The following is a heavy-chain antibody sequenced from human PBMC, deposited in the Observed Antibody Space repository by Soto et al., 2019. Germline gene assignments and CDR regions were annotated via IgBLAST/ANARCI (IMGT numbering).Heavy chain of an antibody. V-gene: IGHV4-59*08. CDR3: ARQGFGQLHGLVDV. CDR2: IHHSGLT. J-gene: IGHJ6*02. CDR1: GGSITSHY. Sequence: SETLSLTCSVSGGSITSHYCSWFRQPPGKGLEWIGYIHHSGLTSYNPSLKSRVTMSVDTSKNHFSLKVNSVTAADTALYYCARQGFGQLHGLVDVWGPGTTVT. D-gene: IGHD3-10*01.